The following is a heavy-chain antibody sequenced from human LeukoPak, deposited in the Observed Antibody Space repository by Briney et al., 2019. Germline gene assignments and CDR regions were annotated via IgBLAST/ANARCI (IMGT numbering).Heavy chain of an antibody. Sequence: PSETLSLTCTVSGGSISTYYWSWIRQPPGKGLEWIGYIYYSGSTNYNPSLKGRVTISVDTSKNQFSLKLSSVTAADTAVYYCARRGISGSWYYFDYWGQGTLVTVSS. CDR3: ARRGISGSWYYFDY. CDR2: IYYSGST. V-gene: IGHV4-59*01. D-gene: IGHD6-13*01. J-gene: IGHJ4*02. CDR1: GGSISTYY.